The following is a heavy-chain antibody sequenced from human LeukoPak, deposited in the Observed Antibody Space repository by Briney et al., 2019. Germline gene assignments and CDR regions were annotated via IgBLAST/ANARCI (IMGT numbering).Heavy chain of an antibody. J-gene: IGHJ3*02. D-gene: IGHD3-10*01. Sequence: GGSLRLSCAASGFTFSSYEMNWVRQAPGKGLEWVSYISSSGSTIYYADSVKGRFTISRDNAKNSLYLQMNSLRAEDTAVYYCARDQKGDDAFDIWGQGTMVTVSS. CDR1: GFTFSSYE. CDR3: ARDQKGDDAFDI. CDR2: ISSSGSTI. V-gene: IGHV3-48*03.